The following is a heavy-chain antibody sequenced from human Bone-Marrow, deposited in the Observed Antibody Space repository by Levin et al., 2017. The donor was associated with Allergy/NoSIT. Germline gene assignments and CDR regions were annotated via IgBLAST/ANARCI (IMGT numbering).Heavy chain of an antibody. CDR3: ARAPYYGPARPYQSNY. Sequence: SETLSLTCSVSGGSISSSTYSWGWIRQPPGKGLEWIGNVYYTGSTHYNPSLKSRVTISADTSKNQFSLKLSSVTAADTAVYYCARAPYYGPARPYQSNYWGQGTLVTVSS. V-gene: IGHV4-39*01. D-gene: IGHD3-10*01. CDR2: VYYTGST. CDR1: GGSISSSTYS. J-gene: IGHJ4*02.